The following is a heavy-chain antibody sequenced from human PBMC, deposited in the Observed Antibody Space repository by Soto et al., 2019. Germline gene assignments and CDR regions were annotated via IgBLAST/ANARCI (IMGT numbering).Heavy chain of an antibody. V-gene: IGHV1-69*12. CDR3: ARDRGGSGSKNNWFDP. CDR1: GGTFSSYA. D-gene: IGHD3-10*01. J-gene: IGHJ5*02. Sequence: QVQLVQSGAEVKKPGSSVKVSCKASGGTFSSYAISWVRQAPGQGLEWMGGIIPIFGTANYAQKFQGRVTITXXEXTXTAYMELSSLRSEDTAVYYCARDRGGSGSKNNWFDPWGQGTLVTVSS. CDR2: IIPIFGTA.